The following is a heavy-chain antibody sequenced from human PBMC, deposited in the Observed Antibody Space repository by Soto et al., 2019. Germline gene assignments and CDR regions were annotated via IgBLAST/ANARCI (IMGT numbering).Heavy chain of an antibody. CDR3: AKVPVWMAVAGSTFDN. V-gene: IGHV3-23*01. J-gene: IGHJ4*02. CDR1: GFTFRTSA. Sequence: EVQLLESGGGLVQPGGSLRLSCAASGFTFRTSAMSWVRQAPGKGLVWVSAINFSGTSTYYADSVKGRFTISRDNSKNTLYLQMNSLRAEDTAVYYCAKVPVWMAVAGSTFDNWGQGTLVTVSS. CDR2: INFSGTST. D-gene: IGHD6-19*01.